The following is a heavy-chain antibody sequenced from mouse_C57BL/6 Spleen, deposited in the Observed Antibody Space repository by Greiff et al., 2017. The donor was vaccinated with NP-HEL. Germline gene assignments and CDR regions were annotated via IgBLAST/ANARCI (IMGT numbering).Heavy chain of an antibody. CDR2: IRSKSSNYAT. Sequence: EVQLVESGGGLVQPKGSLKLSCAASGFTFNTYDMHWVRQAPGKGLEWVARIRSKSSNYATYYADSVKDRFTISRDASQSMLYLTMNILKTEYTAMYYCVRSPRYYYGSSYPWYFDVWGTGTTVTVSS. CDR3: VRSPRYYYGSSYPWYFDV. J-gene: IGHJ1*03. CDR1: GFTFNTYD. V-gene: IGHV10-3*01. D-gene: IGHD1-1*01.